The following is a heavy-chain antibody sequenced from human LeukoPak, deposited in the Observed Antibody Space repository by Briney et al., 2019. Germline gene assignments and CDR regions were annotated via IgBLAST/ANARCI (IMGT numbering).Heavy chain of an antibody. CDR2: ISYDGSNK. CDR3: ATSGWNFDY. J-gene: IGHJ4*02. CDR1: GFTFSSYG. Sequence: GGSLRLSSAASGFTFSSYGMHWVRQAPGKGLEWVAVISYDGSNKYYADSVKGRFTISRDNSKNTLYLQMNSLRAEDTAVYYCATSGWNFDYWGQGTLVTVSS. D-gene: IGHD6-19*01. V-gene: IGHV3-30*03.